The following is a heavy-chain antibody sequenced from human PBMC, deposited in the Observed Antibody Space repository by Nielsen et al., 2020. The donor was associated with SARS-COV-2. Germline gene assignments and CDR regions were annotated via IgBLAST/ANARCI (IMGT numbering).Heavy chain of an antibody. J-gene: IGHJ4*02. CDR1: GYNFIYSA. Sequence: ASVKVSCKASGYNFIYSAIHWVRQAPGQRLEWLGWINAGNGNTKYSENFQGRVTITRDTSASTAYMELSSLRSEDTAVFYCARYTTGLFDYWGQGTLVTVSS. CDR2: INAGNGNT. CDR3: ARYTTGLFDY. D-gene: IGHD2-2*02. V-gene: IGHV1-3*01.